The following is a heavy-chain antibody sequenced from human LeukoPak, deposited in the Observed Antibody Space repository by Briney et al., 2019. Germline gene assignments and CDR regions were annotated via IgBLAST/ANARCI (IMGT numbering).Heavy chain of an antibody. CDR2: IYYSGST. J-gene: IGHJ4*02. V-gene: IGHV4-59*01. CDR3: AKARGMQLWTSIFDC. D-gene: IGHD5-18*01. CDR1: GGSISSYY. Sequence: PPGTLSLTCTVSGGSISSYYWSWIRQPPGKGLEWTGYIYYSGSTNYNPSLKSRVTISVDTSKNQFSLKLSSVTAADTAVYYCAKARGMQLWTSIFDCWGQGTLVTVSS.